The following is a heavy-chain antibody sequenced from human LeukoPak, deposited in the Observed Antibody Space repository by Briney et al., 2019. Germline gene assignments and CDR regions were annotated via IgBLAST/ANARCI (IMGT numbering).Heavy chain of an antibody. CDR2: ISAYNGNT. Sequence: ASVKVSCKAFGYTFTSYGISWVRQAPGQGLEWMGWISAYNGNTKYAQKLQGRVTMTTDTSTSTAYMELRSLRSDDTAVYYCARPSSGWYGTDYWGQGTMVTVSS. V-gene: IGHV1-18*04. J-gene: IGHJ4*02. D-gene: IGHD6-19*01. CDR3: ARPSSGWYGTDY. CDR1: GYTFTSYG.